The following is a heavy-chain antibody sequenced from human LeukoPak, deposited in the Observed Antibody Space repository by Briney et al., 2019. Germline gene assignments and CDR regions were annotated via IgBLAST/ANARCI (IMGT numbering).Heavy chain of an antibody. CDR2: IIPIFGIA. V-gene: IGHV1-69*04. Sequence: GASVKVSCKASGGPFSSYAISWVRQAPGQGLEWMGRIIPIFGIANYAQKFQGRVTITADKSTSTAYMELSSLRSEDTAVYYCARGSSSWFNWFDPWGQGTLVTVSS. D-gene: IGHD6-13*01. CDR1: GGPFSSYA. J-gene: IGHJ5*02. CDR3: ARGSSSWFNWFDP.